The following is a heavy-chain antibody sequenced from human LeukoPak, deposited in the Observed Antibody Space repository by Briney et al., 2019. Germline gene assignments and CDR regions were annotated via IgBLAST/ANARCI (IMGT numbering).Heavy chain of an antibody. J-gene: IGHJ4*02. CDR2: ISAYNGNT. V-gene: IGHV1-18*01. CDR3: ARDRPSYDSSGPDY. CDR1: GYTFTSYG. D-gene: IGHD3-22*01. Sequence: GASVKVSCKASGYTFTSYGISWVRQAPGQGLEWMGWISAYNGNTNYAQKLQGRVTMTTDTSTSTAYMELRSLRSGDTAVYYCARDRPSYDSSGPDYWGQGTLVTVSS.